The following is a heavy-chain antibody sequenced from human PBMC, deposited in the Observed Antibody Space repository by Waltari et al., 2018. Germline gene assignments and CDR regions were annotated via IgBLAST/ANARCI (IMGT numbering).Heavy chain of an antibody. J-gene: IGHJ4*02. CDR1: GVSITSGSHY. CDR2: IYTSGST. D-gene: IGHD3-3*02. V-gene: IGHV4-61*02. CDR3: VTVGSSIQAFDYFDN. Sequence: QVQLQESGPGLVKPSQTLSLTCSVSGVSITSGSHYWSWIRQPAGKGLEWIGYIYTSGSTKYNPSLKRRVTISVDTSKNQFSLRLSSVTAADTAVYYCVTVGSSIQAFDYFDNWGQGTLVTVSS.